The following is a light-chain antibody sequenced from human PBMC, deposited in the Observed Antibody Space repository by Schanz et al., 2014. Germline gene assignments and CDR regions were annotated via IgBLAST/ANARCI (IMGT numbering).Light chain of an antibody. Sequence: EIVLTQSPATLSLSPGERATLSCRASQSVSRYLAWYQQKPGQAPRLLIYDASNRATGFPARFSGSGSGTDFTLTISSLEPEDFAVYYCQQYNNWPPPYTFGQGTRLEIK. J-gene: IGKJ2*01. CDR2: DAS. CDR1: QSVSRY. V-gene: IGKV3-11*01. CDR3: QQYNNWPPPYT.